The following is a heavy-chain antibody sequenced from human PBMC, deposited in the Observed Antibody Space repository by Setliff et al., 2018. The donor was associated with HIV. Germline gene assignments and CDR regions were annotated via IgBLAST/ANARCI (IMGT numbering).Heavy chain of an antibody. D-gene: IGHD3-22*01. CDR3: ARGTYDSDY. Sequence: ASVKVSCKASGYTFTSYGISWVRQAPGQGLEWMGWISAYNGNTNYAQKLQGRVTMTRNTSISTAYMELSSLRSEDTAVYYCARGTYDSDYWGQGTLVTVSS. J-gene: IGHJ4*02. V-gene: IGHV1-18*01. CDR2: ISAYNGNT. CDR1: GYTFTSYG.